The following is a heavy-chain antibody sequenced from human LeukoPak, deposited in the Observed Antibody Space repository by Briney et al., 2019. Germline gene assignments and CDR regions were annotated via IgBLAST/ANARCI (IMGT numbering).Heavy chain of an antibody. Sequence: SETLSLTCAVYGESLSGFYWSWIRQPPGKGLEWIGEINHSGSTNYNPSLKSRDTISVDTSKNQFSLKLSSVTAADTAVYYCARVQTYYDFWSGSSILYYFDYWGQGTLVTVSS. J-gene: IGHJ4*02. CDR2: INHSGST. CDR1: GESLSGFY. D-gene: IGHD3-3*01. CDR3: ARVQTYYDFWSGSSILYYFDY. V-gene: IGHV4-34*01.